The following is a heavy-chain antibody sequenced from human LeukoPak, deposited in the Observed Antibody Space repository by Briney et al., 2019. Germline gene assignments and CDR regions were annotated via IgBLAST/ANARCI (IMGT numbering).Heavy chain of an antibody. V-gene: IGHV1-69*04. CDR1: GGTFSSYA. CDR2: IIPILGIA. D-gene: IGHD3-16*01. Sequence: SVKVSCKASGGTFSSYAISWVRQAPGQGLEWMGRIIPILGIAIYAQKFQGRVTITADKSTSTAYMELSSLRSEDTAVYYCARDYPVYAFDIWGQGTMVTVSS. CDR3: ARDYPVYAFDI. J-gene: IGHJ3*02.